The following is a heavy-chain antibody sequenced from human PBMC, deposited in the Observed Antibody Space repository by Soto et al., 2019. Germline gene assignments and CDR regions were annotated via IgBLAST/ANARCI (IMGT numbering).Heavy chain of an antibody. CDR2: IHISGDT. CDR1: GGSIVGLH. V-gene: IGHV4-4*07. D-gene: IGHD6-19*01. J-gene: IGHJ4*02. Sequence: QVQLQESGPRLVKPSETLSLTCTVSGGSIVGLHWSWLRQPAGKGLEWIGRIHISGDTDYSPSLKSRVTMSVDTSRNQFSLRLNSVTAADTAVYCCARGRLSGWKGSHFDYWGPGALVAVSS. CDR3: ARGRLSGWKGSHFDY.